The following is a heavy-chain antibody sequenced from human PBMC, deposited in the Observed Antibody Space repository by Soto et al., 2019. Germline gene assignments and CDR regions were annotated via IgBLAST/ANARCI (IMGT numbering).Heavy chain of an antibody. V-gene: IGHV5-51*01. J-gene: IGHJ6*02. D-gene: IGHD6-19*01. Sequence: PGESLKISCKGSGYSFTSYWISWVRQMPGKGLEWMGIIYPGDSDTRYSPSFQGQVTISADKSISTAYLQWSSLKASDTAMYYCARLMSRIAVAGTHYYYGMDVWGQGTTVTVSS. CDR1: GYSFTSYW. CDR2: IYPGDSDT. CDR3: ARLMSRIAVAGTHYYYGMDV.